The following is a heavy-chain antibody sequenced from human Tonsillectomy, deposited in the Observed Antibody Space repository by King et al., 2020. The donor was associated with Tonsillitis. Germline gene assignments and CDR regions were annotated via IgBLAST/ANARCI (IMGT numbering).Heavy chain of an antibody. V-gene: IGHV3-48*01. CDR3: ARVPRGSYYMDV. Sequence: QLVESGGGLVQPGGSLRLSCAAFGFTFSDDDMHWVRQAPGKGLEWVSYIGITGTPIYYADSVRGRFTISRDNAKNSLYLQLNSLRPEDTAVYYCARVPRGSYYMDVWGKGTTVIVSS. CDR2: IGITGTPI. D-gene: IGHD6-25*01. CDR1: GFTFSDDD. J-gene: IGHJ6*03.